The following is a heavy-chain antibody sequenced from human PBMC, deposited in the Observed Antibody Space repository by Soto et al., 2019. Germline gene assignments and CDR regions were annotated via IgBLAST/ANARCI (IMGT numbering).Heavy chain of an antibody. Sequence: RASVKVSCKASGYTFTGYYMHWVRQAPGQGLEWMGWINPNSGGTNYAQKFQGRVTMTRDTSISTAYMELGRLRSDDTAVYYCARHRDYSGGYCLDPWGPGTLVTVSS. J-gene: IGHJ5*02. CDR1: GYTFTGYY. V-gene: IGHV1-2*02. CDR2: INPNSGGT. CDR3: ARHRDYSGGYCLDP. D-gene: IGHD2-21*01.